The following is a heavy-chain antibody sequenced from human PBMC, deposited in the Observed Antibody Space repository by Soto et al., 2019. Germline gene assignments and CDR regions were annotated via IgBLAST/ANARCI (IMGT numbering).Heavy chain of an antibody. V-gene: IGHV3-15*01. CDR3: TTERPYTTYYDFWSGYYIEYGRADNNWFDP. J-gene: IGHJ5*02. Sequence: EVQLVESGGGLVKPGGSLRLSCAASGFTFSNAWMSWVRQAPGKGLEWVGRIKSKTDGGTTDYAAPVKGRFTISRDDSKNTLYLQMNSLKTEDTAVYYCTTERPYTTYYDFWSGYYIEYGRADNNWFDPWGQGTLVTVSS. CDR1: GFTFSNAW. D-gene: IGHD3-3*01. CDR2: IKSKTDGGTT.